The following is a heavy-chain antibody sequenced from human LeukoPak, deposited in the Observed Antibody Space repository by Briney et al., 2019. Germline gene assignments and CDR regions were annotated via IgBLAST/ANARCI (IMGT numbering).Heavy chain of an antibody. V-gene: IGHV3-7*01. J-gene: IGHJ4*02. Sequence: GGSLRLSCAASGFTFSSYTMSWVRQAPGKGLEWVANIKQDGSEKYYVDSVKGRFTISRDNAKNSLYLQMNSLRAEDTAVYYCARVLEYSYYQLYFDYWGQGTLVTVSS. D-gene: IGHD5-18*01. CDR1: GFTFSSYT. CDR3: ARVLEYSYYQLYFDY. CDR2: IKQDGSEK.